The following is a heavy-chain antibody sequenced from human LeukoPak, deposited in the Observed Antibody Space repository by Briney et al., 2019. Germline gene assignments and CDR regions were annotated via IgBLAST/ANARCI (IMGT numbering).Heavy chain of an antibody. V-gene: IGHV4-39*01. J-gene: IGHJ4*02. CDR3: ARIIVVTSTDYFDS. CDR2: IFYSGIT. Sequence: SETLSLTCTVSGGSISGSLYYSGWNRQPPGKGLEWIGSIFYSGITYYNPSLQSRVTISVDTSKSQFSLHLSSVTAADTALYYCARIIVVTSTDYFDSWGQGTLVTVSS. CDR1: GGSISGSLYY. D-gene: IGHD2/OR15-2a*01.